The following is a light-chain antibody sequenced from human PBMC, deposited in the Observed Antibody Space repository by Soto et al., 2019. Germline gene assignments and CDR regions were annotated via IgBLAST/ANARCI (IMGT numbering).Light chain of an antibody. J-gene: IGLJ1*01. Sequence: QSVLTQPASVSGSPGQSITISCTGTSSDVGGYKTVSWFQQHPGEAPKLMIYDVNNRPSGVSHRFSGSKSANTASLTISGLQAEDEADYYCSSYTTSCTPPFYVFGTGTKVTVL. CDR3: SSYTTSCTPPFYV. CDR2: DVN. CDR1: SSDVGGYKT. V-gene: IGLV2-14*03.